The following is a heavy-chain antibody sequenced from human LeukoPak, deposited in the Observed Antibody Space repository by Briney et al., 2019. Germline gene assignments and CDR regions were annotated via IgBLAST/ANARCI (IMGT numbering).Heavy chain of an antibody. CDR3: ARRLTQYDCFDP. J-gene: IGHJ5*02. D-gene: IGHD2-2*01. Sequence: SQTLSLTCAISGDSVSSNSVTWNWIRQSPSRGLEWLGRTYYRSTWYNDCAVSVRGRITVNPDTSKNQFSLHLNSVTPEDTAVYYCARRLTQYDCFDPWGQGILVTVSS. CDR2: TYYRSTWYN. CDR1: GDSVSSNSVT. V-gene: IGHV6-1*01.